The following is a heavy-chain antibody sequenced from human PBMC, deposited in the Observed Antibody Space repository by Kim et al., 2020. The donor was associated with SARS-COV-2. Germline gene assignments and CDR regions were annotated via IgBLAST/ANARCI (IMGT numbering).Heavy chain of an antibody. CDR3: ARDGYSSYGMDV. Sequence: YNPSLESRITISVGTSKDQFSLMLSSVTAAYTAVYYCARDGYSSYGMDVWGQGTTVTVSS. J-gene: IGHJ6*02. D-gene: IGHD5-18*01. V-gene: IGHV4-59*01.